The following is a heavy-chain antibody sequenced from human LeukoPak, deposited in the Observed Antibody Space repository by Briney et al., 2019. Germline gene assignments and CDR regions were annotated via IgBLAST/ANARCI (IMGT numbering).Heavy chain of an antibody. D-gene: IGHD3-10*01. CDR3: ARDRGVSGNYYDY. J-gene: IGHJ4*02. V-gene: IGHV3-30*02. CDR2: IRSDSSYK. CDR1: GVSFRNYG. Sequence: GGSLRLSCVASGVSFRNYGMHWVRQAPGKGLEWVTFIRSDSSYKYYADSVKGRFTTSRDNSKSTLDLQMNSLRPEDTALYYCARDRGVSGNYYDYWGQGTLVTVSS.